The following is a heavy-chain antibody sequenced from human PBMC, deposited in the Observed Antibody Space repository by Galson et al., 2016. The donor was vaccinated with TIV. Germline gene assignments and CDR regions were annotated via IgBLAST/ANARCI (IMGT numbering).Heavy chain of an antibody. D-gene: IGHD3-16*01. CDR1: GFTFSRHG. CDR3: ARLGLNWFDP. CDR2: IGPDGNDK. Sequence: SLRLSCADSGFTFSRHGIHWVRHTPRTGLEWVTFIGPDGNDKSYGDSVKVRFTISRDNSMNRIYLQMNDLRLEDTAIYYCARLGLNWFDPWGQGTQVTVSS. J-gene: IGHJ5*02. V-gene: IGHV3-30*02.